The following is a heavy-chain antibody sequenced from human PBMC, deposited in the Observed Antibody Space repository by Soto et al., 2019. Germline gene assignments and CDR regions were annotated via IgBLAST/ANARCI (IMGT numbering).Heavy chain of an antibody. J-gene: IGHJ6*02. CDR3: ARDRHYDFWSGYYTGDSYYYSMDV. Sequence: ASVKVSCKASGYTFTSYGISWVRQAPGQGLEWMGWISAYNGNTNYAQKLQGRVTMTTDTSTSTAYMELRSLRSDDTAVYYCARDRHYDFWSGYYTGDSYYYSMDVWGQGTTVTSP. V-gene: IGHV1-18*01. CDR1: GYTFTSYG. D-gene: IGHD3-3*01. CDR2: ISAYNGNT.